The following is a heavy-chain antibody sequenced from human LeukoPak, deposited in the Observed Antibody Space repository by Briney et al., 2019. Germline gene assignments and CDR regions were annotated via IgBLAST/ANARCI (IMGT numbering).Heavy chain of an antibody. D-gene: IGHD3-10*01. CDR3: AKVLGGTYGNYFDY. CDR2: ISVSGGTT. V-gene: IGHV3-23*01. CDR1: EFTLSNYA. J-gene: IGHJ4*02. Sequence: GGSLRLSCAGSEFTLSNYAMSWVRQAPGKGLEWVSFISVSGGTTYYADSVKGRFTISRDNSKTTLYLQMSSLRAEDTAVYYCAKVLGGTYGNYFDYWGQGTLVTVSS.